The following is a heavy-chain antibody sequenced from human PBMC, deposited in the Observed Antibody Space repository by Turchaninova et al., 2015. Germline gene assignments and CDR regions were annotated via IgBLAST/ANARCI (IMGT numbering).Heavy chain of an antibody. V-gene: IGHV4-39*01. Sequence: QLQLQESGPGRVKPSEPLSPTCSVSGDPINNDNYYWGWIRRPPVKGLEWMGSLYLGVTTFYNPSLKSRVTISGDTSKNQFSLKLTSVTAADTSMYYCARQRSGRGWSPDHWGQGTLVTVSS. CDR3: ARQRSGRGWSPDH. D-gene: IGHD3-3*01. CDR1: GDPINNDNYY. CDR2: LYLGVTT. J-gene: IGHJ4*02.